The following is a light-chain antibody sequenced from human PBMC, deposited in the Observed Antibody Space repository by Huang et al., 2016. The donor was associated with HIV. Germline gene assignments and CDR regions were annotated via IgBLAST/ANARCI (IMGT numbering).Light chain of an antibody. CDR3: QQRSNWLT. Sequence: EIVLTQSPATLSLSPGERATLSSRASQSVSNYVAWYQQQPGQAPRLLIYDASNRATGIPARFSGSGSGTDFTLTISSLEPEDFAVYYCQQRSNWLTFGGGTKVEIK. CDR1: QSVSNY. CDR2: DAS. V-gene: IGKV3-11*01. J-gene: IGKJ4*01.